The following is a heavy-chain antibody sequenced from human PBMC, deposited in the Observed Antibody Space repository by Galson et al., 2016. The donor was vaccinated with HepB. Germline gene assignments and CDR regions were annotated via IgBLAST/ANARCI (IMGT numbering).Heavy chain of an antibody. CDR3: VTVALDY. V-gene: IGHV3-30*03. D-gene: IGHD5-12*01. Sequence: SLRLSCAVSGFNFRQYGMNWVRQRPDRELEWVAVLAYDGVTKHTVEGRFTISRDISRNILYLQMRSLRVEETAVYYCVTVALDYWGQGTPVIVSS. CDR1: GFNFRQYG. CDR2: LAYDGVTK. J-gene: IGHJ4*02.